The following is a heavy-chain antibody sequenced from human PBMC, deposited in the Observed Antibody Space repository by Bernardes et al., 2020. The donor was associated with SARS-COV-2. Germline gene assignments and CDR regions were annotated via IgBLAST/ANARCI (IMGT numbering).Heavy chain of an antibody. V-gene: IGHV2-5*02. CDR3: AHRPSTLYSISWFYSWFDP. CDR1: GFSLSPSGVA. CDR2: IYWDDDK. J-gene: IGHJ5*02. D-gene: IGHD6-13*01. Sequence: TLVKPTQTLPLTCTFSGFSLSPSGVAVGWIRQPPGKALAWLAFIYWDDDKRYNPSLKSRLTITKDTSKNQVVLTMTNMDPVDTATYYCAHRPSTLYSISWFYSWFDPWGQGTLVTVTS.